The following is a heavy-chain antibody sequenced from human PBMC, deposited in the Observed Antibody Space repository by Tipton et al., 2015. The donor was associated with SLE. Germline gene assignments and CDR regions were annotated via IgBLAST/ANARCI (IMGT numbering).Heavy chain of an antibody. CDR2: TNWKGDSS. Sequence: SLRLSCAASGFTFDAYGMSWVRQVPGKGLEWVSGTNWKGDSSSYADSVKGRFSISRDNAKNSLYLDMKRLRAEDTAFYFCARAVSRWGTESSDFDFWGQGTLVTVSS. CDR1: GFTFDAYG. J-gene: IGHJ4*02. D-gene: IGHD5-24*01. V-gene: IGHV3-20*04. CDR3: ARAVSRWGTESSDFDF.